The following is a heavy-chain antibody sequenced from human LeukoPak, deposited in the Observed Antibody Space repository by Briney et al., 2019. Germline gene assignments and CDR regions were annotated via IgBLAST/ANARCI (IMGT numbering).Heavy chain of an antibody. V-gene: IGHV3-23*01. CDR3: AMSRDSSGYYYW. CDR1: GFTFSSYA. CDR2: ITGSGGST. J-gene: IGHJ4*02. D-gene: IGHD3-22*01. Sequence: GGSLRLSCAASGFTFSSYAMSWVRQAPGKGLEWVSAITGSGGSTYYEDSVKGRFTISRDNSKNTLYLQMNSLRAEDTAVYHCAMSRDSSGYYYWWGQGTLVTVSS.